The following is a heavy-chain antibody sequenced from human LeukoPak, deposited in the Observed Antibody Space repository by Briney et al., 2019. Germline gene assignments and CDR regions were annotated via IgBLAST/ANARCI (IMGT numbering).Heavy chain of an antibody. CDR3: AKSDTDV. CDR1: GFTFSSYG. CDR2: ISYDGSNK. V-gene: IGHV3-30*18. D-gene: IGHD5-18*01. J-gene: IGHJ6*02. Sequence: PGRSLRLSCAASGFTFSSYGMHWVRQAPGKGLEWVAVISYDGSNKYYADSVKGRFTISRDNSKNTLYLQMNSLRAEDTAVFYCAKSDTDVWRQGTTVTVSS.